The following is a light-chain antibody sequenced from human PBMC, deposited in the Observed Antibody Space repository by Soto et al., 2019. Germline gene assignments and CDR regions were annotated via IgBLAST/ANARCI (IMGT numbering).Light chain of an antibody. CDR2: AAS. CDR3: LQYNDYAYT. J-gene: IGKJ2*01. Sequence: DIQMTQSPPSLSASVGDRVTITCRANQDIRNYLGWYQQNPGKAPKRLIYAASSLQSGVPSRFSGSGSGTEFTLTISSLQPEDFATYFCLQYNDYAYTFGQGTKLEF. CDR1: QDIRNY. V-gene: IGKV1-17*01.